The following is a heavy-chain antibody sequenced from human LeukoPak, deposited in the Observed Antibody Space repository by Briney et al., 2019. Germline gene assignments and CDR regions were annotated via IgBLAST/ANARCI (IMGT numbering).Heavy chain of an antibody. CDR1: GGSISSYY. CDR2: IYYSGST. Sequence: PSETLSLTCTVSGGSISSYYWSWIRQPPGKGLEWIGYIYYSGSTNYNPSLKGRVTISVDTSKNQFSLKLSSVTAADTAVYYCATVDTAMPYYFDYWGQGTLVTVSS. CDR3: ATVDTAMPYYFDY. D-gene: IGHD5-18*01. V-gene: IGHV4-59*12. J-gene: IGHJ4*02.